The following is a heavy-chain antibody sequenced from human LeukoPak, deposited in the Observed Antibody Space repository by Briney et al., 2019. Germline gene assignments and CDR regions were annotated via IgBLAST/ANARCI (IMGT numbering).Heavy chain of an antibody. CDR2: ISWNSGSI. CDR1: GFTFDDYA. V-gene: IGHV3-9*03. CDR3: AKGAARLSLFTSFDY. Sequence: SLRLSCAASGFTFDDYAMHWVRQAPGKGLEWVSGISWNSGSIVCADSAKGRFTISRDNAKNSLYLQMNSLRPEDMALYYCAKGAARLSLFTSFDYWGQGTLVTVSS. J-gene: IGHJ4*02. D-gene: IGHD3-16*01.